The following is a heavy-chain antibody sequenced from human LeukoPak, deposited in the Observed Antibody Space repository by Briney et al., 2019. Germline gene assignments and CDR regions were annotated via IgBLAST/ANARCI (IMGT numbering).Heavy chain of an antibody. CDR2: ITSSSSYI. J-gene: IGHJ6*03. CDR3: ARDPYSGNYGDYYYYYMDV. V-gene: IGHV3-21*01. CDR1: GFTFNTYN. Sequence: GGSLRLSCVASGFTFNTYNMNWVRQAPRKGLEWVSSITSSSSYIYYADSVKGRFTISRDNAKSSLYLQMNSLRDEDTAVYYCARDPYSGNYGDYYYYYMDVWGKGTTVTISS. D-gene: IGHD1-26*01.